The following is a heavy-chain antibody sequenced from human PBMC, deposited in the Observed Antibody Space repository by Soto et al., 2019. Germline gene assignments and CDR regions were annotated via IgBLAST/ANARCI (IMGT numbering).Heavy chain of an antibody. CDR3: VKRHRVPDN. V-gene: IGHV3-72*01. J-gene: IGHJ4*02. Sequence: EVQLVESGGGLVQPGGSLRLSCAASGFTFSDSSIDWVRQAPGKGLEWVGRIRNNATSYTTEYAASVKGRFTISRVDSKNSLYLQMNSLKTEDTAVYYCVKRHRVPDNWGQGTLVIVSS. CDR2: IRNNATSYTT. CDR1: GFTFSDSS.